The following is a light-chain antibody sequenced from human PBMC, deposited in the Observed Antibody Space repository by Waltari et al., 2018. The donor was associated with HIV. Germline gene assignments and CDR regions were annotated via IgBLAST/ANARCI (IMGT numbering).Light chain of an antibody. CDR1: SGYSNYK. J-gene: IGLJ1*01. Sequence: QPVLTQPPSASASLGASVTLTCTLSSGYSNYKVDWYQQRPGKGPRFVMRVGTGGIVGCKGDGIPDRFSVLGSGLNRYLTIKNIQEEDESDYHCGADLGSGSNFVYVFGTGTKVTVL. CDR2: VGTGGIVG. V-gene: IGLV9-49*01. CDR3: GADLGSGSNFVYV.